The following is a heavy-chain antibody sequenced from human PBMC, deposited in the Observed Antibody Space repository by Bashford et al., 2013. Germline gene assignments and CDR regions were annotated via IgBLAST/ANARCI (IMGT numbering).Heavy chain of an antibody. V-gene: IGHV3-11*05. CDR2: ISSSSTNT. D-gene: IGHD6-13*01. CDR3: ARGGSGSSYFWVY. Sequence: RQAPGKGLEWISHISSSSTNTKYADSVKDRFTISRDNAKNSLFLQMNSLRAEDTAVYYCARGGSGSSYFWVYWGQGTLVTVSS. J-gene: IGHJ4*02.